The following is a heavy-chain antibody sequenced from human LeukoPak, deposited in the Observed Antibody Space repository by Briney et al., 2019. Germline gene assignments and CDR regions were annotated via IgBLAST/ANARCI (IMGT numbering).Heavy chain of an antibody. Sequence: SETLSLTCTVSGGSISSYYWSWIRQPPGKGLEWIGYIYYSGSTNYNTSLKSRVTISVDTSKNQFSLKLSSVTAADTAVYYCARTSGYSYGYFDYWGQGTLVTVSS. J-gene: IGHJ4*02. V-gene: IGHV4-59*01. CDR1: GGSISSYY. CDR2: IYYSGST. CDR3: ARTSGYSYGYFDY. D-gene: IGHD5-18*01.